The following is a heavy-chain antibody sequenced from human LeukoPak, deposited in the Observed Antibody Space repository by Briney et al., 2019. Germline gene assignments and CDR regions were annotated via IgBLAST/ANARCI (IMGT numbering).Heavy chain of an antibody. J-gene: IGHJ4*02. CDR2: TYYRSKWYN. CDR3: AKDLHSYYYDSSGIDY. D-gene: IGHD3-22*01. V-gene: IGHV6-1*01. Sequence: SQTLSLTCAISGDSVSSNSAAWNWIRRSPSRGLEWLGRTYYRSKWYNDYAVSVKSRITINPDTSKNQFSLQLNSVTPEDTAVYYCAKDLHSYYYDSSGIDYWGQGTLVTVSS. CDR1: GDSVSSNSAA.